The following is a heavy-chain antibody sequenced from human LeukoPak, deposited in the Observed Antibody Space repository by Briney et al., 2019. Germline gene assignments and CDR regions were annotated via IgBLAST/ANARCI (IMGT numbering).Heavy chain of an antibody. D-gene: IGHD3-3*01. V-gene: IGHV1-2*02. CDR3: ARAKDYDFSSGFDY. J-gene: IGHJ4*02. Sequence: ASLQVSCKASGYTFTGYYIHWVRQAPGQDLEWVGWINPNSGGTNYAQKFQGRVTMTGDTSINTAYMELSRLRSDDSAVYYCARAKDYDFSSGFDYWGQGTLVTVSS. CDR2: INPNSGGT. CDR1: GYTFTGYY.